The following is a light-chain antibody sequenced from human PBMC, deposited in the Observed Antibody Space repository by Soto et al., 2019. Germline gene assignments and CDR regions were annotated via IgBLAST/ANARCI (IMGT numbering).Light chain of an antibody. CDR1: GSHIETNY. V-gene: IGLV1-51*02. Sequence: QSVLTQPPSVAAAPGERVTVSCSGSGSHIETNYVSWYRQLPGTAPQLLIYENTLRPSGIPDRFSGSKSGTSATLGITGLQTGDEADYYCGTWDSSLSAGVFGTGTTVTVL. CDR2: ENT. J-gene: IGLJ1*01. CDR3: GTWDSSLSAGV.